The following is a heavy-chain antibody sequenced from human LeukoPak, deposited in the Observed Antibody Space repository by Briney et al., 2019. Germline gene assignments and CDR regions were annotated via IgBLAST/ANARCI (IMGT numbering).Heavy chain of an antibody. CDR1: GFTVSSNY. Sequence: GGSLRLSCAASGFTVSSNYMSWVRQAPGKGLEWVSVIYSGGYTYYADTVKGRFTISRDNSKNTLYLQMNSLRAEDTAVYYCARDSPIYGSGSFAFDIWGQGTMVTVSS. V-gene: IGHV3-53*01. CDR3: ARDSPIYGSGSFAFDI. D-gene: IGHD3-10*01. CDR2: IYSGGYT. J-gene: IGHJ3*02.